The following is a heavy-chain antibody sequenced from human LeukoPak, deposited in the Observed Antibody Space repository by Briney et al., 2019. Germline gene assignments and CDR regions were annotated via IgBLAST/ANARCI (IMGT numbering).Heavy chain of an antibody. Sequence: GGSLRLSCVASGFTFNNYAMNWVRPAPGKGLEWVSLISGSGGTAYYADSVKGRFSISRDKSKNTVFLQMNSLRDDDTALYFCAKSSGYSDYAWFDSWGQGTLVTVSS. CDR2: ISGSGGTA. D-gene: IGHD4-11*01. CDR3: AKSSGYSDYAWFDS. J-gene: IGHJ5*01. V-gene: IGHV3-23*01. CDR1: GFTFNNYA.